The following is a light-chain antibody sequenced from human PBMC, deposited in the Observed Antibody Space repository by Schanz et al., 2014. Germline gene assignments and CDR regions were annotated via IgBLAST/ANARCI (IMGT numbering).Light chain of an antibody. CDR2: GAS. V-gene: IGKV3-20*01. CDR3: QQYGSSFYT. J-gene: IGKJ2*01. Sequence: EIVLTQSPGTLSLSPGERATLSCRASQSVSSSYLAWYQQKPGQAPRLLIYGASTRATGIPARFSGSGSGTEFTLTISSLQSEDFAVYYCQQYGSSFYTFGQGTKLEIK. CDR1: QSVSSSY.